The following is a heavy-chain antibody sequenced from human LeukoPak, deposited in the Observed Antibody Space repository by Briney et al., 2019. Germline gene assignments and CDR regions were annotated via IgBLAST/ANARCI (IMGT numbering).Heavy chain of an antibody. CDR1: GFTFSSYA. D-gene: IGHD3-16*02. V-gene: IGHV3-23*01. Sequence: GGSLRLSCAASGFTFSSYAMSWVRQAPGKGLEWVSAISGSGGSTCYADSVKGRFTISRDNSKNTLYLQMNSLRAEDTAVYYCAKASYYDYVWGSYPSDYWGQGTLVTVSS. CDR2: ISGSGGST. J-gene: IGHJ4*02. CDR3: AKASYYDYVWGSYPSDY.